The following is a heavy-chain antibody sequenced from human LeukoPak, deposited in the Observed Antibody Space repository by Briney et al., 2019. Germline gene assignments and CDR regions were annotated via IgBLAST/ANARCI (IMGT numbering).Heavy chain of an antibody. V-gene: IGHV4-34*01. Sequence: SETLSLTCAVYGGSFSGYYWSWIRQPPGKGLEWIGEINHSGSTNYNPSLKSRVTISVDTSKNQFSLKLSSVTAADTAVYYCARGRIYCTNGVCSKYFDYWGQGTLVTVS. J-gene: IGHJ4*02. CDR2: INHSGST. CDR3: ARGRIYCTNGVCSKYFDY. D-gene: IGHD2-8*01. CDR1: GGSFSGYY.